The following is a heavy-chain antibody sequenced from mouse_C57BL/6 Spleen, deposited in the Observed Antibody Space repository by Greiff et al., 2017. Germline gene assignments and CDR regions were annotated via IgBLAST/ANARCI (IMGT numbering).Heavy chain of an antibody. CDR3: ALTGTDYFDY. Sequence: QVQLQQPGAELVRPGSSVKLSCKASGYTFTRYWMHWVKQRPIQGLEWIGNIDPSDSETHYNQKFKDKATLTVDKSSSTAYMQLSSLTSEYSSVYYCALTGTDYFDYWGQGTSLTVSS. CDR2: IDPSDSET. D-gene: IGHD4-1*01. CDR1: GYTFTRYW. J-gene: IGHJ2*02. V-gene: IGHV1-52*01.